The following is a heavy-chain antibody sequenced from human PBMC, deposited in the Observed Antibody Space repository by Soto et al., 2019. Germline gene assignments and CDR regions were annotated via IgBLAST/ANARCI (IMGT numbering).Heavy chain of an antibody. CDR1: GDSISSYY. D-gene: IGHD2-15*01. CDR2: IYYSGRT. J-gene: IGHJ4*02. Sequence: QVQLQESGPRLVKPSETLSLTCTVSGDSISSYYWTWIRQPPGKGLAYIGYIYYSGRTYYNPSLKCRVTLSGDTSKNPFSLKLSSVTAADTAVYYCARGHLGLTTTGTWYDFDYWGQGTPVTVSS. CDR3: ARGHLGLTTTGTWYDFDY. V-gene: IGHV4-59*01.